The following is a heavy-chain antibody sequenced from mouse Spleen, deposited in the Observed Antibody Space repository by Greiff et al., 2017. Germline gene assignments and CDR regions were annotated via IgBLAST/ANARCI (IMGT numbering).Heavy chain of an antibody. CDR1: GYTFTSYW. CDR3: ARSVSPYYYAMDY. Sequence: QVHVKQSGPELVKTGASVKLSCKASGYTFTSYWMHWVKQRPGRGLEWIGRIDPNSGGTKYNEKFKSKATLTVDKPSSTAYMQLSSLTSEDSAVYYCARSVSPYYYAMDYWGQGTSVTVSS. J-gene: IGHJ4*01. V-gene: IGHV1-72*01. CDR2: IDPNSGGT.